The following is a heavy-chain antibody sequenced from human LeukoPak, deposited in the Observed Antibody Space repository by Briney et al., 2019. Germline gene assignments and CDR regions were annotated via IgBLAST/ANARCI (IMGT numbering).Heavy chain of an antibody. J-gene: IGHJ4*02. V-gene: IGHV3-30*18. D-gene: IGHD4-11*01. CDR1: GFSFSSYG. CDR3: AKVGLTVTTILDYFDY. CDR2: ISSDGSNK. Sequence: GGPLRLSCAASGFSFSSYGMHWVRQAPGKGLEWVAVISSDGSNKYYADSVKGRFTISRDNSKNTLYLQMNSLRPEDTAMYCCAKVGLTVTTILDYFDYWGQGTLVTVSS.